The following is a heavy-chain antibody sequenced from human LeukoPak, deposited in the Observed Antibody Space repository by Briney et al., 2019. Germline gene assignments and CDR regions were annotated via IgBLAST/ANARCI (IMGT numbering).Heavy chain of an antibody. D-gene: IGHD5-24*01. CDR1: GFTFDDYA. J-gene: IGHJ4*02. V-gene: IGHV3-43D*03. CDR2: ISWDGGST. CDR3: ARSRGGYNFPLDY. Sequence: GGSLRLSCAASGFTFDDYAMHWVRQAPGKGLEWVSLISWDGGSTYYADSVKGRFTISRDNSKNSLYLQMNSLRAEDTALYYCARSRGGYNFPLDYWGQGTLVTVSS.